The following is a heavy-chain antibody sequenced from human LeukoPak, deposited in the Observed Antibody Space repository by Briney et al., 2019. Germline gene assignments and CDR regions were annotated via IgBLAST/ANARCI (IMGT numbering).Heavy chain of an antibody. Sequence: GGSLRLSCAASGFTVSSNYMSWVRQAPGKGLEWVSVIYSGGSTYYADSVKGRFTISRDNSKNTLYLQMNSLRAEDTAVYYCARGTTGTTFDYWGQGTLVTVSS. CDR3: ARGTTGTTFDY. CDR1: GFTVSSNY. CDR2: IYSGGST. V-gene: IGHV3-66*01. J-gene: IGHJ4*02. D-gene: IGHD1-1*01.